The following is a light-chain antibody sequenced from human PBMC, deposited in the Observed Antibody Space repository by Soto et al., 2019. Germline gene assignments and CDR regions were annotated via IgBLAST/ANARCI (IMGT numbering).Light chain of an antibody. Sequence: DIQMTQSPSSLSASVGDRVTITCRASQSISSLLNWYQHKPGKAPKLLIYAASSLQSGVPSRFSGSGSRTDFTLTISSLQPEDFATYYCQQSYSTPHTFGQGTKLEIK. J-gene: IGKJ2*01. V-gene: IGKV1-39*01. CDR1: QSISSL. CDR2: AAS. CDR3: QQSYSTPHT.